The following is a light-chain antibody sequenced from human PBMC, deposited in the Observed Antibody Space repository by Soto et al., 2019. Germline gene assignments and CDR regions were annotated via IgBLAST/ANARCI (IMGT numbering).Light chain of an antibody. CDR2: LAS. CDR1: QDIRND. CDR3: LQHTTYPPT. J-gene: IGKJ1*01. V-gene: IGKV1-17*01. Sequence: DIQMTQSPSSLAASVGDRVTITCRASQDIRNDLGWYQHKPGEAPKRLIYLASSLQSGVPSRFSGSGSGTEFTLTISTLQPEDFATYFCLQHTTYPPTFGQGTQVDI.